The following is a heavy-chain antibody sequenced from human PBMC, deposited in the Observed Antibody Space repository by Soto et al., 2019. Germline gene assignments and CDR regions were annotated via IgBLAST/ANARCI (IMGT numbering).Heavy chain of an antibody. J-gene: IGHJ4*02. CDR3: ARAFAAGYSYGTGSFDY. CDR2: IWYDGSNK. D-gene: IGHD5-18*01. Sequence: GGSLRLSCAASGFTFSSYGMHWVRQAPGKGLEWVAVIWYDGSNKYYADSVKGRFTISRDNSKNTLYLQMNSLRAEDTAVYYCARAFAAGYSYGTGSFDYWGQAPLLTLSS. CDR1: GFTFSSYG. V-gene: IGHV3-33*01.